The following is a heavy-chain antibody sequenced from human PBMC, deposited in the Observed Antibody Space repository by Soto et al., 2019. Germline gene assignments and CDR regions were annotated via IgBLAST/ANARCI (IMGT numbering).Heavy chain of an antibody. V-gene: IGHV3-30*18. J-gene: IGHJ4*02. CDR3: AKFTVAHDY. CDR2: ISYDGSNK. CDR1: GFTFSSYG. D-gene: IGHD4-17*01. Sequence: QVQLVESGGGVVQPGRSLRLSCAASGFTFSSYGMHWVRQAPGKGLEWVAVISYDGSNKYYADSVKGRFTISRDNSKNPLYLQMNSLRAEDTAVYYCAKFTVAHDYWGQGTLVTVSS.